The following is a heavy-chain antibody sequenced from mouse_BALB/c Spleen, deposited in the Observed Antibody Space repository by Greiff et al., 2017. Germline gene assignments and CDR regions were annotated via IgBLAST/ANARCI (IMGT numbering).Heavy chain of an antibody. CDR1: GFSLSTSGMG. Sequence: QVTLKVSGPGILQPSQTLSLTCSFSGFSLSTSGMGVSWIRQPSGKGLEWLSHIYWDDDKRYNPSLKSRLTISKDTSRNQVFLKITSVDTADTATYYCARRSMGYYAMDYWGQGTSVTVSS. CDR2: IYWDDDK. D-gene: IGHD2-3*01. CDR3: ARRSMGYYAMDY. J-gene: IGHJ4*01. V-gene: IGHV8-12*01.